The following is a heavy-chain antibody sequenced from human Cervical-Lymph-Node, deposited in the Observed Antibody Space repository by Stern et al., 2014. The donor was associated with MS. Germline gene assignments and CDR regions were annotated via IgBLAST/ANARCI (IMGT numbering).Heavy chain of an antibody. J-gene: IGHJ5*02. V-gene: IGHV4-61*01. CDR1: GGSVSSGSYY. Sequence: QVQLQESGPGLVKPSETLSLTCTVSGGSVSSGSYYWSWIRQPPGKGLEWIGYIYYSGSTNYNPSLKSRVTISVDTSKNQFSLKLSSVTAADTAVYYCARSITIFGVVNWFDPWGQGTLVTVSS. CDR3: ARSITIFGVVNWFDP. D-gene: IGHD3-3*01. CDR2: IYYSGST.